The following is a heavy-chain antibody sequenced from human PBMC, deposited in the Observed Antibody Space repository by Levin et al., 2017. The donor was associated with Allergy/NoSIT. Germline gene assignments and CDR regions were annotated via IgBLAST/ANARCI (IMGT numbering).Heavy chain of an antibody. CDR1: GGSFSGYY. V-gene: IGHV4-34*01. CDR3: ARRHGATIESQNESPFDY. J-gene: IGHJ4*02. Sequence: SETLSLTCAVYGGSFSGYYWSWIRQPPGKGLEWIGEINHSGSTNYNPSLKSRVTISVDTSKNQFSLKLSSVTAADTAVYYCARRHGATIESQNESPFDYWGQGTLVTVSS. CDR2: INHSGST. D-gene: IGHD5-12*01.